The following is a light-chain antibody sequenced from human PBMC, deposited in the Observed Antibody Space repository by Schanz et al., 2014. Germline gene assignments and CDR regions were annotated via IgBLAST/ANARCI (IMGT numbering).Light chain of an antibody. Sequence: QSALTQPRSVSGSPGQSVTISCIETSSDVGGYNYVSWYQQHPGKAPKLMIYDVTKRPSGVPDRFSGSTSGSAASLTISGLQAEDEADYYCCSYAGRSLIFGGGTKLTVL. CDR1: SSDVGGYNY. V-gene: IGLV2-11*01. CDR2: DVT. J-gene: IGLJ2*01. CDR3: CSYAGRSLI.